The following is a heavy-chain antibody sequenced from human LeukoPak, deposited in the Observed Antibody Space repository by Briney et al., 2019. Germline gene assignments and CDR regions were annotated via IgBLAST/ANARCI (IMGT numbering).Heavy chain of an antibody. CDR3: ARVIQLWLLMDYYMDV. D-gene: IGHD5-18*01. CDR2: INHSGSS. J-gene: IGHJ6*03. CDR1: GGSFSGYY. Sequence: PAETLSLTCAVYGGSFSGYYWSWLRQPPGKGLEWLGEINHSGSSNYNPSLKSRVTISVDTSKNQFSLKLSSVTAADTAVYYCARVIQLWLLMDYYMDVWGKGTTVTVSS. V-gene: IGHV4-34*01.